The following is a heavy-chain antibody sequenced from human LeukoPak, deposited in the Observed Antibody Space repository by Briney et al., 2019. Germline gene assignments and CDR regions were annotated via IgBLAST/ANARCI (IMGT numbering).Heavy chain of an antibody. CDR1: GFSFSYYG. D-gene: IGHD5-12*01. CDR2: ISYDGTNK. Sequence: GGSLRLSCSASGFSFSYYGFHWVRQAPGKGLEWVALISYDGTNKYYADSVKGRFTISRDNSKNTLYLQMNSLRAEDTAVYYCAKLRYSGYDYSGYFDYWGQGTLVTVSS. J-gene: IGHJ4*02. V-gene: IGHV3-30*18. CDR3: AKLRYSGYDYSGYFDY.